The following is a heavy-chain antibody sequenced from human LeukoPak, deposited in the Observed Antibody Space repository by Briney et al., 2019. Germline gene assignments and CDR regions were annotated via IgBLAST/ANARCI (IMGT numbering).Heavy chain of an antibody. Sequence: GGSLRLSCAASGFTFSSYAMNWVRQAPGKGLEWVSYISSSGSTIYYADSVKGRFTVSRDNSKTTMFLQMNSLRVEDTALYYCARGARLQPMGEFWGQGTLVTVSS. CDR1: GFTFSSYA. CDR2: ISSSGSTI. J-gene: IGHJ4*02. D-gene: IGHD4-11*01. CDR3: ARGARLQPMGEF. V-gene: IGHV3-23*01.